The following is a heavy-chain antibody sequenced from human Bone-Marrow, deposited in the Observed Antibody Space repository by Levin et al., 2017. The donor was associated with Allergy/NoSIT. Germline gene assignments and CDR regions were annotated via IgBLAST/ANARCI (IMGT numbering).Heavy chain of an antibody. D-gene: IGHD3-22*01. J-gene: IGHJ4*02. V-gene: IGHV3-23*01. CDR3: AKSYYYDSSGYNDY. Sequence: GGSLRLSCAASGFTFSSYAMSWVRQAPGKGLESVSAISGSGGSTYYADSVKGRFTISRDNSKNTLYLQMNSLRAEDTAVYYCAKSYYYDSSGYNDYWGQGTLVTVSS. CDR1: GFTFSSYA. CDR2: ISGSGGST.